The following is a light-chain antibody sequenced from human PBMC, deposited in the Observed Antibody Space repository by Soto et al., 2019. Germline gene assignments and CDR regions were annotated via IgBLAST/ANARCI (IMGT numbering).Light chain of an antibody. CDR1: SSNIGSNY. J-gene: IGLJ3*02. CDR3: SAWDDSLSGPV. Sequence: QSVLTQPPSASGTPGQRVTISCSGGSSNIGSNYVYWYRQLPGTAPNVLIYRNDERPSGVPDRFSGSKSGSSASLAISGLRSEDEADYYCSAWDDSLSGPVFGRGTKLTVL. CDR2: RND. V-gene: IGLV1-47*01.